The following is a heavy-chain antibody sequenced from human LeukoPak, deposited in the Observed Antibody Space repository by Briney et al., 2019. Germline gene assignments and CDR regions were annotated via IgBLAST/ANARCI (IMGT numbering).Heavy chain of an antibody. D-gene: IGHD3-22*01. CDR1: GGSISSYY. Sequence: SETLSLTCTVSGGSISSYYWSWIRQPPGKGLEWIGDIYYSGSTNYNPSLKSRVTISVDTSKNQFSLKLSSVTAADKAVYYCARYDDSSGYYPNDAFDIWGQGTMVTVSS. J-gene: IGHJ3*02. V-gene: IGHV4-59*01. CDR2: IYYSGST. CDR3: ARYDDSSGYYPNDAFDI.